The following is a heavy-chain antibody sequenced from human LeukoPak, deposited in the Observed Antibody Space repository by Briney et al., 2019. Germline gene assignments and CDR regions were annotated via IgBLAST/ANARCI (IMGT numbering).Heavy chain of an antibody. Sequence: GGSLRLSCAASGFTVSSNYMSWVRQAPGKGLEWVSVIYSGGSTYYADSVKGRFTISRDNSKNTLYLQMNSLRAEDTAVYYCARVRWSVQAHDYWGQGTLVTVSS. J-gene: IGHJ4*02. V-gene: IGHV3-53*01. D-gene: IGHD6-13*01. CDR1: GFTVSSNY. CDR2: IYSGGST. CDR3: ARVRWSVQAHDY.